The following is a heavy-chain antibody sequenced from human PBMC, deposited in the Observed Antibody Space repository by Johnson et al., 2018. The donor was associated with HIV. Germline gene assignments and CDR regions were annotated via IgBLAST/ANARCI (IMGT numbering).Heavy chain of an antibody. Sequence: QVQLVESGGGVVQPGRSLRLSCAASGFTFSSYAMHWVRQAPGKGLEWVAVISYDGSNQYYADSVKGRFTISRDNSKNTLYLQMNSLRAEDTAVYYCARDRGAFDIWGQGTMVTVSS. V-gene: IGHV3-30-3*01. CDR2: ISYDGSNQ. J-gene: IGHJ3*02. CDR1: GFTFSSYA. CDR3: ARDRGAFDI.